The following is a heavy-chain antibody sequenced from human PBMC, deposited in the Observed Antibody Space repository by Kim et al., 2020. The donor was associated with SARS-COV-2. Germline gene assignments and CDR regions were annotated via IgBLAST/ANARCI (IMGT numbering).Heavy chain of an antibody. Sequence: GGSLRLSCAASGFTFSGSAIHWVRQASGKGLEWVGRIRSKANSYATAYAASGRGRFSIARDESNKTAYLQMNNLETEDTAVYDCTSVPGTTLAFWYAFD. CDR1: GFTFSGSA. D-gene: IGHD1-1*01. J-gene: IGHJ3*02. CDR3: TSVPGTTLAFWYAFD. V-gene: IGHV3-73*01. CDR2: IRSKANSYAT.